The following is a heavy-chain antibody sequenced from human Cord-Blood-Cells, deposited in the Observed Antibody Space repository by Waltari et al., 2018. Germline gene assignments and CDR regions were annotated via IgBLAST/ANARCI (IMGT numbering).Heavy chain of an antibody. D-gene: IGHD5-12*01. Sequence: QLQLQESGPGLVKPSETLSLTCTVSGGSISSSSHYWGWIRQPPGKGLEWIGSIYYSGGTYYNPSLKGRVTISVDTSKNQFSLKLSSVTAADTAVYYCARHNGESGYDDYWGQGTLVTVSS. CDR2: IYYSGGT. CDR3: ARHNGESGYDDY. V-gene: IGHV4-39*01. CDR1: GGSISSSSHY. J-gene: IGHJ4*02.